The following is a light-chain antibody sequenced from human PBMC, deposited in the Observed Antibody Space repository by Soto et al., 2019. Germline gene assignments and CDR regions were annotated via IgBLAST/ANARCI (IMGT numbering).Light chain of an antibody. CDR1: QGISSY. Sequence: IQLTQSPPSLSAXXGDIVTITCRASQGISSYLGWYQQKPGKAPNLLIYDASTLHSGVPSRFSGGGSGTDFTLTISSLQPEDFATYYCQQVNVYPSTFGGGTKVDIK. J-gene: IGKJ4*01. CDR2: DAS. CDR3: QQVNVYPST. V-gene: IGKV1-9*01.